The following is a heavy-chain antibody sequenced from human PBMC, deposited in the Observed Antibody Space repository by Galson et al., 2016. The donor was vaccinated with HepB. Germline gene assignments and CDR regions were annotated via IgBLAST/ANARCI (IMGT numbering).Heavy chain of an antibody. CDR2: ISGGTT. CDR3: AKYCRGGTCNGYYFDY. Sequence: SLRLSCAASGFTFSSSAMSWARQAPGKGLEWVSTISGGTTGYADSVKGRFTVSRDGSKNTLYLQMNNLRAEDTALYYCAKYCRGGTCNGYYFDYWGQGTLVTVSS. J-gene: IGHJ4*02. D-gene: IGHD2-15*01. CDR1: GFTFSSSA. V-gene: IGHV3-23*01.